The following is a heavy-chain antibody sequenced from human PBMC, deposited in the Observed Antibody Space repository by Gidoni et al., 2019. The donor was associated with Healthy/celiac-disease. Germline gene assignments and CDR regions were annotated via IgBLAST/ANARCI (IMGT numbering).Heavy chain of an antibody. Sequence: QLQLQESGPGLVKPSETLSLTCTVSGGSNSSSSYYWGWIRQPQGKGLEWIGSNYSSGCTYYTPPLNSLVTISVAPSKNQCSLTLCSVTAAHTSVYYGALSARSGLASLGQGTLVTVSS. V-gene: IGHV4-39*01. CDR1: GGSNSSSSYY. J-gene: IGHJ5*02. CDR3: ALSARSGLAS. D-gene: IGHD6-6*01. CDR2: NYSSGCT.